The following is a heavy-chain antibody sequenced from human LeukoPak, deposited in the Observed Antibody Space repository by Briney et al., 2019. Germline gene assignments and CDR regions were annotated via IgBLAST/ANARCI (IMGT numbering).Heavy chain of an antibody. J-gene: IGHJ3*02. Sequence: GGSLRLSCAASGFTVSSNYMSWVPQAPGKGLEWVSIIYSGGSTYYADSVKGRFTISRDSSKNTLSLEVNSLRVEDTAVYYCARDRGRVPTTGSALDIWGRGTMVTVSS. CDR1: GFTVSSNY. V-gene: IGHV3-53*01. CDR3: ARDRGRVPTTGSALDI. CDR2: IYSGGST. D-gene: IGHD1-1*01.